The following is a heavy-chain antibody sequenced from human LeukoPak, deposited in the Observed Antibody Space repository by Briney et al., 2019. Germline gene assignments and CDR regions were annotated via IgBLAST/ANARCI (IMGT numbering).Heavy chain of an antibody. Sequence: SVKVSCKASGGTFSSYAISWVRQAPGQGLEWMGGIIPIFGTANYAQKFQGRVTTTADESTSTAYMELSSLRSEDTAVYYCARGVIAAAGTRYYYYYYGMDVWGKGTTVTVSS. CDR3: ARGVIAAAGTRYYYYYYGMDV. CDR1: GGTFSSYA. D-gene: IGHD6-13*01. V-gene: IGHV1-69*01. J-gene: IGHJ6*04. CDR2: IIPIFGTA.